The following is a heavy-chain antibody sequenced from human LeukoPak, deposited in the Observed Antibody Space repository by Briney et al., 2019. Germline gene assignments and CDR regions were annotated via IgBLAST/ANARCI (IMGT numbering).Heavy chain of an antibody. Sequence: GGSLRLSCAASGFTFSSYSMNWVRQAPGKGLEWVSYITSSSSIIYYADSVKGRFTISRDNAKNSLYLQMNSLRAEDTAVYYCAREGALTVTKDAFDIWGQGTMVTVSS. CDR1: GFTFSSYS. V-gene: IGHV3-48*01. D-gene: IGHD4-17*01. CDR2: ITSSSSII. CDR3: AREGALTVTKDAFDI. J-gene: IGHJ3*02.